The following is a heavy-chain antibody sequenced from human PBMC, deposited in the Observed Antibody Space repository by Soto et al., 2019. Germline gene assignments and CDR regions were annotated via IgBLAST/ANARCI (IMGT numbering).Heavy chain of an antibody. Sequence: QVQLVESGGGVVQPGRSLSLSCAASGFTFSSYAMHWVRQAPGKGLEWVAVISYDGSNKYYADSVKGRFTISRDNSKNTLYLQMNSLRAEDTAVYYCARGSSSWYSFDAFDIWGQGTMVTVSS. CDR2: ISYDGSNK. D-gene: IGHD6-13*01. CDR1: GFTFSSYA. CDR3: ARGSSSWYSFDAFDI. V-gene: IGHV3-30-3*01. J-gene: IGHJ3*02.